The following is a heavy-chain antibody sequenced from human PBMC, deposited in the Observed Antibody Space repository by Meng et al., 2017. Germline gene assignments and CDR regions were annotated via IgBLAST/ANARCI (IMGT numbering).Heavy chain of an antibody. CDR2: MNPNSGNT. CDR1: GYTFTSYD. CDR3: ARVYRYDSSGYYREYFDY. Sequence: ASVKVSCKASGYTFTSYDINWVRQATGQGLEWMGWMNPNSGNTGYAQKFQGRVTITRNTSISIAYMELSSLRSEDTAVYYCARVYRYDSSGYYREYFDYWGQGTLVTVSS. V-gene: IGHV1-8*03. J-gene: IGHJ4*02. D-gene: IGHD3-22*01.